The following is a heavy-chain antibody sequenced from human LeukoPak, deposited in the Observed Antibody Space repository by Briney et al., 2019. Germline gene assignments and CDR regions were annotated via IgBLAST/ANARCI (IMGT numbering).Heavy chain of an antibody. Sequence: GGSLRLSCAASGFTFSNYVMNWVRQAPGKGLEWVSGISGSGDSTYYADSVKGRFTTSRDNSKNTLFLQMNSLRAEDTAAYYCAKVRAPSGWFNSDYWGQGTLVTVSS. D-gene: IGHD6-19*01. V-gene: IGHV3-23*01. CDR3: AKVRAPSGWFNSDY. CDR2: ISGSGDST. J-gene: IGHJ4*02. CDR1: GFTFSNYV.